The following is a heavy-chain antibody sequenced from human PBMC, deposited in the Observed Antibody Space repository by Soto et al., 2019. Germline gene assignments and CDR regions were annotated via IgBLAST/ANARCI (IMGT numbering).Heavy chain of an antibody. V-gene: IGHV3-48*01. J-gene: IGHJ6*03. CDR2: ISSSSSVI. CDR1: GFILSDCA. Sequence: VGSLRLSCATSGFILSDCAMNWVRQAPGKGLEWVSYISSSSSVIDYADSVKGRFTVSRDNARNSLYLQMNSLRAEDTAVYYCARDLSWGSNWYYYMDVWGKGTTVTV. CDR3: ARDLSWGSNWYYYMDV. D-gene: IGHD7-27*01.